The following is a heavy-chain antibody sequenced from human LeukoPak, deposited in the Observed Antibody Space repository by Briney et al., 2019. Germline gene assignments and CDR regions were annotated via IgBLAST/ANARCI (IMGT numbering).Heavy chain of an antibody. D-gene: IGHD4-17*01. V-gene: IGHV3-13*01. J-gene: IGHJ5*02. CDR3: AREGVDDYGRLDP. Sequence: GGSLRLSCAASGFTFSSYDMHWVRQTTGKGLEWVSSIGIADDTYYPGSVKGRFTISRENAKNSLYLQMNSLKTEDTAVYYCAREGVDDYGRLDPWGQGTLVTVSS. CDR2: IGIADDT. CDR1: GFTFSSYD.